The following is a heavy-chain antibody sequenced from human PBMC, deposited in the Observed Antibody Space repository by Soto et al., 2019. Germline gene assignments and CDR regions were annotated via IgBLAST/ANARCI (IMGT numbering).Heavy chain of an antibody. J-gene: IGHJ4*02. CDR2: ISYDGSNK. D-gene: IGHD6-6*01. Sequence: GGSLRLSCSASGFTFSSYAMHWVRQAPGKGLEWVAVISYDGSNKYYADSVKGRFTISRDNSKNTLYLQMNSLRAEDTAVYYCARDYSSSSLDYWGQGTLVTVSS. CDR1: GFTFSSYA. CDR3: ARDYSSSSLDY. V-gene: IGHV3-30-3*01.